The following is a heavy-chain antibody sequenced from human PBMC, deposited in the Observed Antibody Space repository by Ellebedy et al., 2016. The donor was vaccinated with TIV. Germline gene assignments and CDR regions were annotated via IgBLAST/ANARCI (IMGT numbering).Heavy chain of an antibody. CDR2: LREDGNAK. Sequence: GESLKISCADSGLPFSSYAMSRVRQAPGKGLEWVATLREDGNAKFSADSVKGRFTISRDNAKNSVYLHMNNLRVEDTAVYYCARDGFGGFLDSWGPGTLIIVPS. CDR1: GLPFSSYA. V-gene: IGHV3-7*01. CDR3: ARDGFGGFLDS. D-gene: IGHD3-10*01. J-gene: IGHJ4*02.